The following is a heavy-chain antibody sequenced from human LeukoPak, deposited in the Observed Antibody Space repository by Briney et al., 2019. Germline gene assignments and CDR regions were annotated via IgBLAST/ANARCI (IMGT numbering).Heavy chain of an antibody. V-gene: IGHV4-39*01. Sequence: SETLSLTCTVSGGSISSSSYYWGWIRQPPGKGLEWIGSIYYSGSTYYNPSLKSRVTISVDTSKNQFSLKLSSVTAADTAVYYCARHFPTSGSYPYSYYYYMDVWGKGTTVTVSS. CDR2: IYYSGST. D-gene: IGHD1-26*01. CDR1: GGSISSSSYY. CDR3: ARHFPTSGSYPYSYYYYMDV. J-gene: IGHJ6*03.